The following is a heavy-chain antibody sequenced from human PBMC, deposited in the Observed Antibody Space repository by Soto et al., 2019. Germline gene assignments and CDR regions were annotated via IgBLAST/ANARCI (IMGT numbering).Heavy chain of an antibody. D-gene: IGHD6-13*01. CDR2: TSYGGRNK. CDR3: AKDGAAGSVLDV. CDR1: GFTFSDYY. J-gene: IGHJ6*02. V-gene: IGHV3-30*14. Sequence: PGVSLRLSCAAAGFTFSDYYMSWILQAPGKVLEWVAFTSYGGRNKHYAGTVKGRRTTSRDNAKNSVYLQRNNLRVEDTAVYYCAKDGAAGSVLDVWGQGTTVTVLL.